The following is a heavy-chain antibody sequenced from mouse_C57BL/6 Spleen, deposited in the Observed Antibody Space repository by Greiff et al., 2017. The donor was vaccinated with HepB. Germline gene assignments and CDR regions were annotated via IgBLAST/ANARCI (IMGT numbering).Heavy chain of an antibody. CDR3: AKALGAQATRNSFDY. Sequence: EVNLVESGGGLVKPGGSLKLSCAASGFTFSSYAMSWVRQTPEKRLEWVATISDGGSYTYYPDNVKGRFTISRDNAKNNLYLQMSHLKSEDTAMYYCAKALGAQATRNSFDYWGQGTTLTVSS. CDR1: GFTFSSYA. V-gene: IGHV5-4*03. CDR2: ISDGGSYT. D-gene: IGHD3-2*02. J-gene: IGHJ2*01.